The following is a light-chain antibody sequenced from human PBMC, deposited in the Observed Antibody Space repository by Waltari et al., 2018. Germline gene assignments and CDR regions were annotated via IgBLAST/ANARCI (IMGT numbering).Light chain of an antibody. J-gene: IGKJ5*01. CDR3: QQRSNWPRSIT. Sequence: EIVLTQSPATLSLSPGERATLPCRASQSVISYLAWYQQKPGQAPRLLIYDASNRATGIPARFSGSGSGTDFTLTISSLEPEDFAVYYCQQRSNWPRSITFGQGTRLEIK. CDR2: DAS. V-gene: IGKV3-11*01. CDR1: QSVISY.